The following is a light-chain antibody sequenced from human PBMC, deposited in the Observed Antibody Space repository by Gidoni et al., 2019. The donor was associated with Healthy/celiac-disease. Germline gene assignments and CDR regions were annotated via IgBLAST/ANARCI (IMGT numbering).Light chain of an antibody. CDR1: QSVLYSANNKNY. J-gene: IGKJ2*01. CDR3: QQYYSTPYT. CDR2: WAS. Sequence: IVMTQSPDSLAVSLGERATINSKSSQSVLYSANNKNYVAWYQQKPGQPPKLLIYWASTRESGVPDRFSGSGSGTDFTLTISSLQAEDVAVYYCQQYYSTPYTFGQGTKLEIK. V-gene: IGKV4-1*01.